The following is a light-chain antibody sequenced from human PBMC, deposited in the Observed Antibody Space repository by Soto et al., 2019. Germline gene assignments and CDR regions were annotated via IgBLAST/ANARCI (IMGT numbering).Light chain of an antibody. Sequence: DIQMTQSPSSLSASVGDRVTITCRASQTISTYLNWYQQKPGKAPKLLIYAASSLQSGVPSRFSGSDSGAEFTHTIRSLQPEDFATYYCRQSLGIPYTFCRGTTLEIK. CDR1: QTISTY. J-gene: IGKJ2*01. CDR3: RQSLGIPYT. CDR2: AAS. V-gene: IGKV1-39*01.